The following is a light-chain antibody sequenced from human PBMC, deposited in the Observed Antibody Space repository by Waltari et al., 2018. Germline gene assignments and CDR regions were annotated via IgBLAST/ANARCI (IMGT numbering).Light chain of an antibody. J-gene: IGKJ2*01. CDR1: QVISSY. Sequence: AIRMTKSPSSFSASTGDRVTITCRASQVISSYLAWYQQKPGKAPKLLIYAASTLQSGVPSRFSGSGSGTDFTLTISCLQSEDFATYYCQQYYSYPYTFGQGTKLEIK. V-gene: IGKV1-8*01. CDR3: QQYYSYPYT. CDR2: AAS.